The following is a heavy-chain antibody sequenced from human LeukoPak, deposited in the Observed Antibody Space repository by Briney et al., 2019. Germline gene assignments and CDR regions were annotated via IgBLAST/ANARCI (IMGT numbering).Heavy chain of an antibody. D-gene: IGHD6-19*01. CDR3: AREGYSSGQPPVNWFDP. V-gene: IGHV1-2*02. CDR1: GYTFTGYY. Sequence: GASVKVSCTASGYTFTGYYMHWVRQAPGQGLEWMGWINLNSGGTNYAQKFQGRVTMARVTSISTAYMELSRLRSDDTAVYYCAREGYSSGQPPVNWFDPWGQGTLVTVSS. J-gene: IGHJ5*02. CDR2: INLNSGGT.